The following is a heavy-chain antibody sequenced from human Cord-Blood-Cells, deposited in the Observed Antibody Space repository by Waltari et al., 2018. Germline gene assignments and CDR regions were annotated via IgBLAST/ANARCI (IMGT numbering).Heavy chain of an antibody. V-gene: IGHV1-46*01. CDR1: GYTFTSYY. CDR3: ARDLYCSSTSCYHFDY. CDR2: INPSGGST. J-gene: IGHJ4*02. Sequence: QVQLVQSGAEVKKPGASVKVSCKASGYTFTSYYMHWVRQAPGQGLEWMGIINPSGGSTSDAQKFQGRVTMTRYTSTSTVYMELSSLRSEDTAVYYCARDLYCSSTSCYHFDYWGQGTLVTVSS. D-gene: IGHD2-2*01.